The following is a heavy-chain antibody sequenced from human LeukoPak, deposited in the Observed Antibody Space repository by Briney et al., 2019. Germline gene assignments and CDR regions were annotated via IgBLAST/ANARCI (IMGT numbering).Heavy chain of an antibody. CDR1: GGSISSSSYY. CDR3: AKLQQWLALFDY. D-gene: IGHD6-19*01. J-gene: IGHJ4*02. Sequence: ASETLSLTCTVSGGSISSSSYYWGWIRQPPGKGLEWIGGIYYSGSTYYNPSLKSRVTISVDTSKNQFSLKLSSVTAADTAVYYCAKLQQWLALFDYWGQGTLVTVSS. V-gene: IGHV4-39*01. CDR2: IYYSGST.